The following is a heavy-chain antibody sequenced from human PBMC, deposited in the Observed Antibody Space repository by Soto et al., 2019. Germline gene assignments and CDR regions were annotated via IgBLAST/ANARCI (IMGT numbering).Heavy chain of an antibody. Sequence: EVQLVESGGGLVQPGGSLRLSCAASGFTFSSYWMSWVRQAPGKGLEWVANIKQDGSEKYYVDSVKGRFTISRDNAKNSLYLQMNSLIAEDTAVYYCARAAPYSGSYNFDYWGQGTLVTVSS. CDR2: IKQDGSEK. V-gene: IGHV3-7*01. D-gene: IGHD1-26*01. CDR1: GFTFSSYW. J-gene: IGHJ4*02. CDR3: ARAAPYSGSYNFDY.